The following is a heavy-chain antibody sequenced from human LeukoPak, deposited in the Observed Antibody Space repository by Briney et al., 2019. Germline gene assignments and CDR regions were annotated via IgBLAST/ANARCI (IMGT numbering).Heavy chain of an antibody. CDR1: GYTFTGYY. Sequence: ASVKVSCKASGYTFTGYYMHWVRQAPGQGLEWMGWINPNSGGTNYAQKFQGGVTMTRDTSISTAYMELSRLRSDDTAVYYCARRGCSSTSCFHYWGQGTLVTVSS. V-gene: IGHV1-2*02. CDR2: INPNSGGT. CDR3: ARRGCSSTSCFHY. D-gene: IGHD2-2*01. J-gene: IGHJ4*02.